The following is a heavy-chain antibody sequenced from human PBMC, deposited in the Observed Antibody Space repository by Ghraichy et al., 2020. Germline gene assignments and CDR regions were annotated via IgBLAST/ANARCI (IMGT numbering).Heavy chain of an antibody. CDR2: ISAYNGNT. V-gene: IGHV1-18*01. D-gene: IGHD3-22*01. CDR1: GYTFTSYG. J-gene: IGHJ4*02. CDR3: ASLGFISGNSSGYYLDY. Sequence: ASVKVSCKASGYTFTSYGISWVRQAPGQGLEWMGWISAYNGNTNYAQKLQGRVTMTTDTSTSTAYMELRSLRSDDTAVYYCASLGFISGNSSGYYLDYWGQGTLVTVSS.